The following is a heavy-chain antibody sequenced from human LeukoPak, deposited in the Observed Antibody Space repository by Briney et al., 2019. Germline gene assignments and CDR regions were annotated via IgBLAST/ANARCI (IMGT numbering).Heavy chain of an antibody. V-gene: IGHV3-23*01. Sequence: GGSLRLSCAASGFTFSSYAMSWVRQALGKGLEWVSAISGSGGSTYYADSVKGRFTISRDNSKNTLYLQMNSLRAEDTAVYYCSKVLRGRVFWGVSWGQGTLVTVSS. D-gene: IGHD3-3*01. CDR3: SKVLRGRVFWGVS. CDR2: ISGSGGST. CDR1: GFTFSSYA. J-gene: IGHJ5*02.